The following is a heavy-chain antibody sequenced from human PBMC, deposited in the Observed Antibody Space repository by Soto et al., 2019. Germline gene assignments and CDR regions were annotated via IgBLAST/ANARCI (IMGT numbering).Heavy chain of an antibody. CDR3: AKDHGLGYCSSTSCLFDY. CDR2: ISGSGGNT. D-gene: IGHD2-2*01. CDR1: GFTFSSYA. Sequence: EVQLLESGGGLVQPGGSLRLSCAASGFTFSSYAMNWVRQAPGKGLEWVSAISGSGGNTYYAVSVKGRFSISRDNSKNTLSLQMNSLRAEDTAVYYCAKDHGLGYCSSTSCLFDYWGQGTLVTVSS. J-gene: IGHJ4*02. V-gene: IGHV3-23*01.